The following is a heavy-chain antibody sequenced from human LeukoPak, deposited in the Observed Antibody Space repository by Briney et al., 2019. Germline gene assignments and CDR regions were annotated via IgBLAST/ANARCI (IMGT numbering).Heavy chain of an antibody. CDR2: ISSRSSYI. D-gene: IGHD2-2*01. CDR3: ARDLANQLDDY. V-gene: IGHV3-21*01. J-gene: IGHJ4*02. Sequence: GGSLRLSCAASGFTFSSYSMNWVRQAPGKGLEWVSSISSRSSYIYYADSVKGRFTISRDNAKNSLYLQMNSLRAEDTAVYYCARDLANQLDDYWGQGTLVTVSS. CDR1: GFTFSSYS.